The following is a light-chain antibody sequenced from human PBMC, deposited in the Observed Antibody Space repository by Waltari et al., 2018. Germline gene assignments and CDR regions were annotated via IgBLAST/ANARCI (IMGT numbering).Light chain of an antibody. V-gene: IGLV2-14*01. J-gene: IGLJ2*01. CDR1: SSDVGSYNY. CDR2: DVN. CDR3: SSKNSGTPVV. Sequence: QSALTQPASVSGSPGQSITISCTGTSSDVGSYNYVSWYQQHPGKAPKLMIYDVNNRPSGVSNRFSGSKSGNTASLTISGLQAEDEADYYCSSKNSGTPVVFGGGTKLTVL.